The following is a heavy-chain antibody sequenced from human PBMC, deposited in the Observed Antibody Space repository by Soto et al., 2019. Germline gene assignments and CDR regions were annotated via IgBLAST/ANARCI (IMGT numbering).Heavy chain of an antibody. V-gene: IGHV4-61*08. Sequence: ASETLSLTCTVSGASISSGDYFWSWIRQSPGKGLEWIGYIYDSGSTNYNPSLKSRVTISVDTSKNQFSLKLSSATAADTAVYYCARDSSDCSGGSCYYYWGQGTLVTVSS. CDR1: GASISSGDYF. CDR3: ARDSSDCSGGSCYYY. D-gene: IGHD2-15*01. J-gene: IGHJ4*02. CDR2: IYDSGST.